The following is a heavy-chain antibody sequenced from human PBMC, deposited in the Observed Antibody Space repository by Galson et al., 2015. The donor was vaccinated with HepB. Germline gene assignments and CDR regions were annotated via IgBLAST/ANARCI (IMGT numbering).Heavy chain of an antibody. Sequence: SLRLSCAASGFTFSSYSMNWVRQAPGKGLEWVSSISSSSSYIYYPDSVKGRFTISRDNAKNSLYLQMNSLRDEDTAVYYCASRYCSSTSCLSGGGYWGQGTLVTVSS. CDR3: ASRYCSSTSCLSGGGY. J-gene: IGHJ4*02. V-gene: IGHV3-21*01. CDR1: GFTFSSYS. D-gene: IGHD2-2*01. CDR2: ISSSSSYI.